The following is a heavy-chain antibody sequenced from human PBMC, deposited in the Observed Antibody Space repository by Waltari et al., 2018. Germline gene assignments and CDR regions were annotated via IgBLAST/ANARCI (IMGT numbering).Heavy chain of an antibody. CDR3: ARGETDPSSGWYYFDY. Sequence: EVQLVQSGAEVKKPGESLKISCKGSGYSFTSYWLGWVRQMPGKGLEWMGIIYPGDSDTRYSPSFQGQVTISADKSISTAYLQWSSLKASDTAMYYCARGETDPSSGWYYFDYWGQGTLVTVSS. V-gene: IGHV5-51*01. J-gene: IGHJ4*02. CDR1: GYSFTSYW. D-gene: IGHD6-19*01. CDR2: IYPGDSDT.